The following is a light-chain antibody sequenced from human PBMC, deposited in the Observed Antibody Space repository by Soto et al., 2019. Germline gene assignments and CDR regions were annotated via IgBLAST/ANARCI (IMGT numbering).Light chain of an antibody. CDR1: QSVDSN. CDR2: DAS. J-gene: IGKJ5*01. CDR3: QQRSNWPIT. V-gene: IGKV3-11*01. Sequence: EIVLPQSPAPLSVLPGEEAPPPCGASQSVDSNLAWYQQKPGQPPRLLIYDASTRATGIPARFSGSGSGTDFTLTISSLEPEDFAVYYCQQRSNWPITFGQGTRLEIK.